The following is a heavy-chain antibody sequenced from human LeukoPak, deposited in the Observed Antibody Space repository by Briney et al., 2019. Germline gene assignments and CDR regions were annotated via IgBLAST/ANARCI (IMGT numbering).Heavy chain of an antibody. V-gene: IGHV3-74*03. Sequence: GGSLRLSCAASGLTCNSYWMHWVRQVAGKGLVWVARINGDASNTTYADSVKGRFTISRDNAKNTLYLQMNSLRVDDTAAYYCARAMPHDNWFDPWGQGSLVTVSS. CDR2: INGDASNT. J-gene: IGHJ5*02. CDR3: ARAMPHDNWFDP. CDR1: GLTCNSYW. D-gene: IGHD2-2*01.